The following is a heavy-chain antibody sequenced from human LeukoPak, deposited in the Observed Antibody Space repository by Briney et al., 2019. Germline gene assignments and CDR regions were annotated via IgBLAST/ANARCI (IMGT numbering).Heavy chain of an antibody. CDR3: ARDLGQYYDTSDNWFDP. CDR2: ISGSGGST. V-gene: IGHV3-23*01. J-gene: IGHJ5*02. Sequence: GGSLRLSCAASGFTFSSYGVSWVRQAPGKGLEWVSAISGSGGSTYYADSVKGRFTISRDNSKNTLYLQMNSLRAEDTAVYYCARDLGQYYDTSDNWFDPWGQGTLVTVSS. CDR1: GFTFSSYG. D-gene: IGHD3-22*01.